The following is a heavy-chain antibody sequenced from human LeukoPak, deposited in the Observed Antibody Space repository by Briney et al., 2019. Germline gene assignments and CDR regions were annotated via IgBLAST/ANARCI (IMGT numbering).Heavy chain of an antibody. CDR3: ARDTVDCSGGSCYSNWFDP. Sequence: SETLSLTCTVSGGSISSYYWSWIRQPAGKGLEWIGRIYTSGSTNYNPSLKSRVTMSVDTSKSQFSLKLSSVTAADTAVYYCARDTVDCSGGSCYSNWFDPWGQGTLVTVSS. J-gene: IGHJ5*02. CDR1: GGSISSYY. D-gene: IGHD2-15*01. CDR2: IYTSGST. V-gene: IGHV4-4*07.